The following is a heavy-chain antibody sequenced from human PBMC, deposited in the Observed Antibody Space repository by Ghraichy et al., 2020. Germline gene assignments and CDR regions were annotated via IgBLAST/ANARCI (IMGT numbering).Heavy chain of an antibody. CDR3: ARHMATHYYYYYMDV. Sequence: GGSLRLSCAASGFTVSSNYMSWVRQAPGKGLEWVSVIYSGGSTYYADSVKGRFTISRDNSKNTLYLQMNSLRAEDTAVYYCARHMATHYYYYYMDVWVKGTTVTVSS. CDR1: GFTVSSNY. J-gene: IGHJ6*03. CDR2: IYSGGST. V-gene: IGHV3-53*01. D-gene: IGHD5-24*01.